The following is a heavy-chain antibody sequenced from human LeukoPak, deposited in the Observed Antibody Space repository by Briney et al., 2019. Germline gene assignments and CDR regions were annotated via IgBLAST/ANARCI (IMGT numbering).Heavy chain of an antibody. CDR1: GGSISSGDYY. J-gene: IGHJ5*02. V-gene: IGHV4-30-4*01. CDR2: IYYSGST. CDR3: ARDGRIVGARGWFDP. Sequence: SETLSLTCTVSGGSISSGDYYWSWIRQPPGKGLEWIGDIYYSGSTYYNPSLKSRVTISVDTSKNQFSLKLSSVTAADTAVYYCARDGRIVGARGWFDPWGQGTLVTVSS. D-gene: IGHD1-26*01.